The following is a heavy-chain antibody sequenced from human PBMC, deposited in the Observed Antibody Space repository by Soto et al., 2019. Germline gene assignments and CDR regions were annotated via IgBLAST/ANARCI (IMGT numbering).Heavy chain of an antibody. CDR1: GGSISSGDYY. Sequence: PSEPLSLTCTVSGGSISSGDYYWSWIRQPPGKGLEWIGYIYYSGSTYYNPSLKSRVTISVDTSKNQFSLKLSSVTAADTAVYYCARVIRRGQQQLVTDDDFESWGQGTMVTVSS. D-gene: IGHD6-13*01. J-gene: IGHJ3*02. CDR3: ARVIRRGQQQLVTDDDFES. CDR2: IYYSGST. V-gene: IGHV4-30-4*01.